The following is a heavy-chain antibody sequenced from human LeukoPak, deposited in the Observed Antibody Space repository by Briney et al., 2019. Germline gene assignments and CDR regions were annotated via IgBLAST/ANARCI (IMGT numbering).Heavy chain of an antibody. CDR1: GGSISSSSYY. CDR3: ARAVGGDGSGSL. D-gene: IGHD3-10*01. Sequence: SETLSLTCTVSGGSISSSSYYWGWIRQPPGKGPEWIGYIYYRVTSDYNPSLKSRVTMSVDMSTRQISLKLSSVTAADTAVYYCARAVGGDGSGSLWGPGTLVTVSS. J-gene: IGHJ4*02. CDR2: IYYRVTS. V-gene: IGHV4-61*05.